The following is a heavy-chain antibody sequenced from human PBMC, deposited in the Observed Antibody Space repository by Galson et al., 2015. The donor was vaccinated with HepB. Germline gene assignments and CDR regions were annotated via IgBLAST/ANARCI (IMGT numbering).Heavy chain of an antibody. Sequence: SLRLSCAASGFIVSDYSMNWVRQAPGKGLEWVAHIGRTSGAIEYADSVKGRSTIFRDNAKNSLYLQMNSLRDEDRAVYYCARDSKNAMYEFWFDYGGQGTLVTVSS. CDR2: IGRTSGAI. V-gene: IGHV3-48*02. CDR3: ARDSKNAMYEFWFDY. J-gene: IGHJ4*02. D-gene: IGHD3/OR15-3a*01. CDR1: GFIVSDYS.